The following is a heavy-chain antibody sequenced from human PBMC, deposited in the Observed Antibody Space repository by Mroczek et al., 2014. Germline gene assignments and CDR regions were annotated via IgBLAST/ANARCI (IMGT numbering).Heavy chain of an antibody. V-gene: IGHV1-8*01. CDR1: GYTFTSYD. J-gene: IGHJ5*02. Sequence: QVQLVESGAEVKKPGASVKVSCKASGYTFTSYDINWVRQATGQGLEWMGWMNPNSDNTGYAQKFQGRVTMTRNTSISTAYMELSSLRSEDTAVYYCARAYCSSTSCYDGNWFDPWGPGNPWSTVSS. CDR2: MNPNSDNT. CDR3: ARAYCSSTSCYDGNWFDP. D-gene: IGHD2-2*01.